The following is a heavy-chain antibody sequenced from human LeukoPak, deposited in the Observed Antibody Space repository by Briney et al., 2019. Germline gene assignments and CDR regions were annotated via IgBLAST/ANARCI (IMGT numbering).Heavy chain of an antibody. CDR1: GYTFTSYD. Sequence: ASVKVSCKASGYTFTSYDINWVRQAPGQGLEWMGIINPSGGSTSYAQKFQGRVTMTRDTSTSTVYMELSSLRSEDTAVYYCARALSGSYRKFDYWGQGTLVTVSS. J-gene: IGHJ4*02. CDR3: ARALSGSYRKFDY. V-gene: IGHV1-46*01. CDR2: INPSGGST. D-gene: IGHD1-26*01.